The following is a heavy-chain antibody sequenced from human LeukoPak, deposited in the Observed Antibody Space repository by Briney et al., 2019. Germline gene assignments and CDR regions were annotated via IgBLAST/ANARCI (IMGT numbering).Heavy chain of an antibody. V-gene: IGHV1-69*04. J-gene: IGHJ6*02. Sequence: SVTVSCKASGGTFSSYAISRVRRAPGQGLEWMGRIIPILGIANYAQKFQGRVTITADKSTSTAYMELSSLRSEDTAVYYCALTVTTYYYYGMDVWGQGTTVTVSS. CDR1: GGTFSSYA. CDR2: IIPILGIA. D-gene: IGHD4-11*01. CDR3: ALTVTTYYYYGMDV.